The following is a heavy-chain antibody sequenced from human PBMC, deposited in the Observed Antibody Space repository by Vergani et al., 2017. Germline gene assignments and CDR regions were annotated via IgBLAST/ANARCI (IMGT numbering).Heavy chain of an antibody. D-gene: IGHD2-15*01. J-gene: IGHJ4*02. Sequence: QVQLQESGPGLVKPSETLSLTCTVSGGSISSYYWSWIRQPPGKGLEWIGYIYYSGSTNYNPSLKSRVTISVDTSKNQFSLKLSSVTAADTAVYYCARDGPSYCSGGSCYSGYFDYWGQGTLVTVSS. V-gene: IGHV4-59*12. CDR1: GGSISSYY. CDR2: IYYSGST. CDR3: ARDGPSYCSGGSCYSGYFDY.